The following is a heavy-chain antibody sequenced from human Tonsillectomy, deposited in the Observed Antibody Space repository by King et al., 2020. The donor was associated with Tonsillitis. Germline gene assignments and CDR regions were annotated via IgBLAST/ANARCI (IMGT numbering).Heavy chain of an antibody. CDR1: GGSISNRDHY. Sequence: LQLQESGPGVVKPSETLSLTCTVSGGSISNRDHYWAWIRQPPGKGLEWMVYMDYRGTTFYNPSLRSRITISVGTSKNQFSLKLSSVTAADTAVYSCARYVSGSFDYWGQGTLVTVSS. J-gene: IGHJ4*02. D-gene: IGHD6-19*01. CDR2: MDYRGTT. CDR3: ARYVSGSFDY. V-gene: IGHV4-39*01.